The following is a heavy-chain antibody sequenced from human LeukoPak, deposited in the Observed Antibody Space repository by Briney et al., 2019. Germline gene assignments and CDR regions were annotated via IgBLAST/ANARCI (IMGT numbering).Heavy chain of an antibody. Sequence: ASVKVSCKTSGYTFRNYGITWVRQIPGQGLEWMGWVNPTSGGTNYAQKFQGRVTMTRDTSISTAYMELSRLRSDDTAVYYCARVVVRDANNYKDYWGQGTLVTVSS. V-gene: IGHV1-2*02. CDR3: ARVVVRDANNYKDY. J-gene: IGHJ4*02. CDR1: GYTFRNYG. D-gene: IGHD5-24*01. CDR2: VNPTSGGT.